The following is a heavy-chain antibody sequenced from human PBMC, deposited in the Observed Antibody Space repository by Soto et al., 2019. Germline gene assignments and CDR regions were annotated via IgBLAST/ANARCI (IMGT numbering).Heavy chain of an antibody. D-gene: IGHD2-2*01. CDR1: GGTFSSYA. J-gene: IGHJ6*02. CDR2: IIPIFGTA. CDR3: AIPGAAMNYYYYGMDV. Sequence: QVQLVQSGAEVKKPGSSVKVSCKASGGTFSSYAISWVRQAPGQGLEWMGGIIPIFGTANYAQKFQGRVTITADESTSKAYLGLNRLRSGDPAVYYCAIPGAAMNYYYYGMDVWGQGTTVTVSS. V-gene: IGHV1-69*01.